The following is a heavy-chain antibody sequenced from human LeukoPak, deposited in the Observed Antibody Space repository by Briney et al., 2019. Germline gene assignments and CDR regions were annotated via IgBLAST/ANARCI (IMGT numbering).Heavy chain of an antibody. J-gene: IGHJ4*02. Sequence: SETLSLTCSASGGPISSYYWSWIRQPPGKRLEWIGYIYTGGTNYNPSLKSRVTILVDTSKNQFSLKLTSVTAADTAVYYCAKKNSGWFDYWGQGTLVTVSS. V-gene: IGHV4-59*01. D-gene: IGHD3-22*01. CDR3: AKKNSGWFDY. CDR1: GGPISSYY. CDR2: IYTGGT.